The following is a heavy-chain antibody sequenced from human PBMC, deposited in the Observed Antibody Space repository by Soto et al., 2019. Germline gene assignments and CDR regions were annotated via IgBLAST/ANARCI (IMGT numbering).Heavy chain of an antibody. CDR1: GYSVSSNSAA. V-gene: IGHV6-1*01. D-gene: IGHD3-10*01. CDR3: ARDWGRGGASPFDY. J-gene: IGHJ4*02. CDR2: TYYRSKWYN. Sequence: PSHTRSLTCAISGYSVSSNSAAWNLIRQSPSRGLEWLGRTYYRSKWYNDYAVSVKSRITINPDTSKNQFSLQLNSVTPEDTAVYYCARDWGRGGASPFDYWGQGTLVTVSS.